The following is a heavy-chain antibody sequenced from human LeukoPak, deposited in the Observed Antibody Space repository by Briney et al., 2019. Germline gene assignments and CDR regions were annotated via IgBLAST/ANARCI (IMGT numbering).Heavy chain of an antibody. V-gene: IGHV3-30*03. Sequence: GGSLRLSCAASGFTFSSYGTHWVRQAPGKGLEWVAVISYDGSNKYYADSVKGRFTISRDNSKNTLYLQMNSLRAEDTAVYYCARDDYGDYVGLLGYWGQGTLVTVSS. D-gene: IGHD4-17*01. CDR2: ISYDGSNK. J-gene: IGHJ4*02. CDR1: GFTFSSYG. CDR3: ARDDYGDYVGLLGY.